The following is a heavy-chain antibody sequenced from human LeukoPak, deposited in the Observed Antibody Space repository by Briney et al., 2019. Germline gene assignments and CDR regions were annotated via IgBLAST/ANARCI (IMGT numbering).Heavy chain of an antibody. D-gene: IGHD2-15*01. Sequence: PGGSLRLSCAASGFTFSTYWMHWVRQAPGKGLVWVSRINRDASSIAYADSVKGRFTISRDNSKNTLYLQMNSLRAEDTAVYYCARAHVVVVAAPDYWGQGTLVTVSS. V-gene: IGHV3-74*01. CDR3: ARAHVVVVAAPDY. J-gene: IGHJ4*02. CDR2: INRDASSI. CDR1: GFTFSTYW.